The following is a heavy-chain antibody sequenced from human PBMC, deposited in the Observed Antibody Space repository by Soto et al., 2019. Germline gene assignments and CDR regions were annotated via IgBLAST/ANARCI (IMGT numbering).Heavy chain of an antibody. CDR2: INSDGSST. D-gene: IGHD1-7*01. V-gene: IGHV3-74*03. CDR1: GFTFSSTW. CDR3: ATDGTYAQHV. J-gene: IGHJ6*02. Sequence: EEQVVESGGGLVQPGGSLRLSCAASGFTFSSTWMHWVRQAPGKGLVWVSHINSDGSSTTYADSVRGRFTISRDNAKNTVYQQMNSLRAEDTAVYYCATDGTYAQHVWGQGTTVTIS.